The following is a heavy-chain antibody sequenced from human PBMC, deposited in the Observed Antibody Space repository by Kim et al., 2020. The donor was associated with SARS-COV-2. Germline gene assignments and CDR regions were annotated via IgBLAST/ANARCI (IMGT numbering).Heavy chain of an antibody. CDR1: GFTVSSNY. CDR3: ARWRQRIQLWLQEYGMVV. D-gene: IGHD5-18*01. CDR2: IYSGGST. V-gene: IGHV3-53*01. J-gene: IGHJ6*02. Sequence: GGSLRLSCAASGFTVSSNYMSWVRQAPGKGLEWVSVIYSGGSTYYADSVKGRFTISRDNSKNTLYLQMNSLRAEDTAVYYCARWRQRIQLWLQEYGMVVWGQETAVPVSS.